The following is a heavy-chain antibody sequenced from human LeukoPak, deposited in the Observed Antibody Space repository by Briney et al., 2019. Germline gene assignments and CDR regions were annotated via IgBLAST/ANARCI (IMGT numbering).Heavy chain of an antibody. Sequence: SVKVSCKASGGTFSSYAISWVRQAPGQGLEWMGRIIPILGIANYAQKFQGRVTITADKSTSTAYMELGSLRSEDTAVYYCARGLTYGSGSYYHLYYFDYWGQGTLVTVSS. CDR1: GGTFSSYA. V-gene: IGHV1-69*04. J-gene: IGHJ4*02. D-gene: IGHD3-10*01. CDR3: ARGLTYGSGSYYHLYYFDY. CDR2: IIPILGIA.